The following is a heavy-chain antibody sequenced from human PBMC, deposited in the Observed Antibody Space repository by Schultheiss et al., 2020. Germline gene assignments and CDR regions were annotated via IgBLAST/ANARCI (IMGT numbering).Heavy chain of an antibody. CDR1: GFTFSSYS. Sequence: GGSLRLSCAASGFTFSSYSMNWVRQAPGKGLEWVSSSSSSSSYIYYADSVKGRFTISRDNAKNSLYLQMNSLRAEDTAVYYCARVDCSGGSCYAYYFDYWGQGTLVTVSS. D-gene: IGHD2-15*01. V-gene: IGHV3-21*01. CDR2: SSSSSSYI. J-gene: IGHJ4*02. CDR3: ARVDCSGGSCYAYYFDY.